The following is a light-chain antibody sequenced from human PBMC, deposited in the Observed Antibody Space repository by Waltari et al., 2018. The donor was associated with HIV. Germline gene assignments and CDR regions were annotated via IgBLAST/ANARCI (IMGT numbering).Light chain of an antibody. Sequence: QSVLTQPPSVSATPGQKVTISCSGSSSNIGYNYVFWYQQLPGTAPKLLIYDNNKRPPWIPDRFSGSKSGTSATLGITGLQTGDEADYYCATWDSGLSAVVFGGGTKLTVL. CDR1: SSNIGYNY. CDR3: ATWDSGLSAVV. CDR2: DNN. V-gene: IGLV1-51*01. J-gene: IGLJ2*01.